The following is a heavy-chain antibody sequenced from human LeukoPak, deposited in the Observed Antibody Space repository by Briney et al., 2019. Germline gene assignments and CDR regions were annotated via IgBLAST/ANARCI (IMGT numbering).Heavy chain of an antibody. CDR3: VKGPRPDITVAHTVEN. CDR2: ISSRGDST. CDR1: GFIFSNYA. D-gene: IGHD6-19*01. J-gene: IGHJ4*02. Sequence: PGGSLIISCAASGFIFSNYAMSWVRQVPGRGLEWVATISSRGDSTYVADSVKGRFTISRDNSKNSLYLQMNTVRGEDTAVYYCVKGPRPDITVAHTVENWGQGTLVTVSS. V-gene: IGHV3-23*01.